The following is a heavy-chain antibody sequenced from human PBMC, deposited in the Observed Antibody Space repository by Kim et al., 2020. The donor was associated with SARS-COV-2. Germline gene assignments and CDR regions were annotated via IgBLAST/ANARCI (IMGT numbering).Heavy chain of an antibody. CDR3: ARGWFGKNYFDY. CDR2: INAGNGNA. V-gene: IGHV1-3*01. D-gene: IGHD3-10*01. CDR1: GYNFTTYD. Sequence: ASVKVSCKASGYNFTTYDIHWVRQVPGQGLEWMGWINAGNGNAKYSQNFQGRVTTTRYTSASTAYMELSSLRSEDTAVYYCARGWFGKNYFDYWGQGTLVTVSS. J-gene: IGHJ4*02.